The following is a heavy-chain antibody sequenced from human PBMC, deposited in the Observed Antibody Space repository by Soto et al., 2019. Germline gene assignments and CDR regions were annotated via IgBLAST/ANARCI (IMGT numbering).Heavy chain of an antibody. J-gene: IGHJ4*02. CDR2: IYWDDDK. D-gene: IGHD3-10*01. Sequence: QITLKESGPTLVKPTQTITVTCTLSGFSVSTSGVGVAWIRQPPGKALEWLALIYWDDDKRYSPSLKSRLTITRATSNIQVVLTATNMDPVDTATYFCTLRLAGTLAFDYWRQGTLVTVSS. CDR3: TLRLAGTLAFDY. CDR1: GFSVSTSGVG. V-gene: IGHV2-5*02.